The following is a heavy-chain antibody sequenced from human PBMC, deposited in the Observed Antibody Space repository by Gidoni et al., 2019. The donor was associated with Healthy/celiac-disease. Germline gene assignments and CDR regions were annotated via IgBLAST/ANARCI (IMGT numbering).Heavy chain of an antibody. J-gene: IGHJ3*02. Sequence: QLPLQESGPGLVKPSETLSLTCTVSGGSISSSSYSWCCIGQPPGKGLGWIGSIYYSGSTYYNPSLNSRVTISVDTFKNQFSLKLSSVTAAYTAVYYCARQSILYYDFWSGYAAFDIWGQGTMVTVSS. CDR1: GGSISSSSYS. V-gene: IGHV4-39*01. CDR3: ARQSILYYDFWSGYAAFDI. CDR2: IYYSGST. D-gene: IGHD3-3*01.